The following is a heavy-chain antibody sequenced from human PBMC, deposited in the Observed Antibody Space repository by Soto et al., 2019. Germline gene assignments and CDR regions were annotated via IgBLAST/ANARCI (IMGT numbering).Heavy chain of an antibody. CDR3: ARKAEYYDILTGYSNWFDP. J-gene: IGHJ5*02. V-gene: IGHV4-34*01. D-gene: IGHD3-9*01. CDR2: INHSGST. CDR1: GGSFSCFY. Sequence: SDTLSLTCAVYGGSFSCFYWIWIRQPPGKGLEWIGEINHSGSTNYNPSLKSRVTISVDTSKNQFSLNLSSVTAADTAVYYYARKAEYYDILTGYSNWFDPWGQGTLVTVSS.